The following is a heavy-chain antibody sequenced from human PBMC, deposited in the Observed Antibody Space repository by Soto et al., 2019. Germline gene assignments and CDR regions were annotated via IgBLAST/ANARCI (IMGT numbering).Heavy chain of an antibody. D-gene: IGHD1-26*01. J-gene: IGHJ4*02. CDR1: GGSICRYS. V-gene: IGHV4-59*01. CDR3: ARESGGAIGY. Sequence: EPRSHDRRVGGGSICRYSWSWNRQPPGKGLEWIGYIYYSGSTNYNPSLKSRVTISVDTSKNQFSLKLSSVTAADTAVYYCARESGGAIGYWGQGTLVTVSS. CDR2: IYYSGST.